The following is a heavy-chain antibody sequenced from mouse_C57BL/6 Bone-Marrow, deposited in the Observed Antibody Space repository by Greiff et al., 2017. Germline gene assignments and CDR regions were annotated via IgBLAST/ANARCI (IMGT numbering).Heavy chain of an antibody. CDR3: TRAIYYGNYWYFDV. CDR1: GFTFSSYA. D-gene: IGHD2-1*01. V-gene: IGHV5-9-1*02. J-gene: IGHJ1*03. Sequence: EVKVEESGEGLVKPGGSLKLSCAASGFTFSSYAMSWVRQTPEKRLEWVAYISSGGDYIYYADTVKGRFAISRDNARNTLYLQMSSLKSEDTAMYYCTRAIYYGNYWYFDVWGTGTTVTVSS. CDR2: ISSGGDYI.